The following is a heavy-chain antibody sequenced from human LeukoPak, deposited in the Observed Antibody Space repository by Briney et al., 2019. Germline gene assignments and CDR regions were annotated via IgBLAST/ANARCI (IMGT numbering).Heavy chain of an antibody. V-gene: IGHV1-69*06. CDR1: GGTFSSYA. CDR3: ARGLLYCSSTSCYQVSWGYYYYYMDV. CDR2: VIPIFGTA. D-gene: IGHD2-2*01. J-gene: IGHJ6*03. Sequence: ASVKVSCKASGGTFSSYAISWVRQAPGQGLEWMGGVIPIFGTANYAQKFQGRVTSTADKSTSTAYMELSSLRSEDTAVYYCARGLLYCSSTSCYQVSWGYYYYYMDVWGKGTTVTVSS.